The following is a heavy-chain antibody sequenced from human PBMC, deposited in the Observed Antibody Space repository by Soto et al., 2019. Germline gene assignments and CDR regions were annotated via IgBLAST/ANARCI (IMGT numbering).Heavy chain of an antibody. D-gene: IGHD2-8*01. CDR2: INHSGST. V-gene: IGHV4-34*01. Sequence: QVQLQQWGAGLLKPSETLSLTCAVYGGSFSGYYWSWIRQPPGKGLEWIGEINHSGSTNYNPSLKSRVTISVDTSKNNFSLKLSSVTAADTAVYYWARGGGYAMHWFDPWGQGTLVTVSS. CDR1: GGSFSGYY. J-gene: IGHJ5*02. CDR3: ARGGGYAMHWFDP.